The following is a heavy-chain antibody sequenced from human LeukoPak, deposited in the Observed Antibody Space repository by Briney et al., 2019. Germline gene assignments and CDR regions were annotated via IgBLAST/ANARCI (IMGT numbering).Heavy chain of an antibody. CDR3: AKVIDYSALDGCDV. CDR1: GFSFHSYA. CDR2: ISGSGGRT. D-gene: IGHD4-11*01. Sequence: GGSLRLSCGASGFSFHSYAMTWARQAPGKGLEWVAGISGSGGRTDYGDSVKGRFTISRDNSKNMLYVHMDSLRVEDTAVYYCAKVIDYSALDGCDVWGQGTMVTVSS. V-gene: IGHV3-23*01. J-gene: IGHJ3*01.